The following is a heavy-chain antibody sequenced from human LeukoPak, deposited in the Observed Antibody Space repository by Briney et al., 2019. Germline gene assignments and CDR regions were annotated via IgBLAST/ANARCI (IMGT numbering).Heavy chain of an antibody. CDR3: TTGPFDYYGSASYLANGMDV. D-gene: IGHD3-10*01. Sequence: GGSLRLSCAASGFTFSNAWVRWVRQAPGKGLEWVGRVKSKTDGGTTGYTAPVKSRFTISRDNSKNTLYLQMNSLKSEDTAVYYCTTGPFDYYGSASYLANGMDVWGQGTTVTVSS. CDR2: VKSKTDGGTT. J-gene: IGHJ6*02. CDR1: GFTFSNAW. V-gene: IGHV3-15*01.